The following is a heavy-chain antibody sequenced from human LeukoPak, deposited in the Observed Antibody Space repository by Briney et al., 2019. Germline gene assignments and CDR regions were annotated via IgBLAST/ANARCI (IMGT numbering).Heavy chain of an antibody. D-gene: IGHD3-16*01. CDR3: ARRRGDNKTYYFDY. CDR2: IYYSGST. J-gene: IGHJ4*02. Sequence: PSETLSLTCTVSGGSIRSDDYYWSWIRQSPGRGLEWIGYIYYSGSTYYNPSLKSRLSISVDTSKNQFSLKLSSVTAADTAVYYCARRRGDNKTYYFDYWGQGTLVTVSS. CDR1: GGSIRSDDYY. V-gene: IGHV4-30-4*01.